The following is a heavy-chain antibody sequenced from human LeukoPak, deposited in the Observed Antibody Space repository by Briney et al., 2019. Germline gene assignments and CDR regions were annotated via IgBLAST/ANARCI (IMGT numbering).Heavy chain of an antibody. CDR3: AKVEQWQYFDY. J-gene: IGHJ4*02. Sequence: GGSLRLSCAASGFTFSNAWMSWVRQAPGKGLEWVSGLSGSGVSTYYADSVKGRFTISRDNSKNTLYLQMNSLRVEDTAVYYCAKVEQWQYFDYWGQGTLVTVSS. CDR1: GFTFSNAW. D-gene: IGHD6-19*01. CDR2: LSGSGVST. V-gene: IGHV3-23*01.